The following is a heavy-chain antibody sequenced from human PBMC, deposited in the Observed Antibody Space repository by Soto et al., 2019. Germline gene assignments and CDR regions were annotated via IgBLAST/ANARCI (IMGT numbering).Heavy chain of an antibody. D-gene: IGHD5-18*01. Sequence: EVQLLESGGGLVQPGGSLRLSCAASGFTFSSYAMSWVRQAPGKGLEWVSSISGSGGTTYYTDSVKGRFTISRDNSKNTLYLHMNSLRAEDTAEYYCARGYTYIDQWGQGTLVTVSS. J-gene: IGHJ5*02. CDR2: ISGSGGTT. V-gene: IGHV3-23*01. CDR1: GFTFSSYA. CDR3: ARGYTYIDQ.